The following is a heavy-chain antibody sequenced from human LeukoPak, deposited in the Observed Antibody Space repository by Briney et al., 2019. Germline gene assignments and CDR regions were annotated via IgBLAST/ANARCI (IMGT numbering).Heavy chain of an antibody. CDR2: ISAYNGNT. V-gene: IGHV1-18*01. CDR3: ARDAVGSGWYQFGY. CDR1: GYTFTSYG. D-gene: IGHD6-19*01. J-gene: IGHJ4*02. Sequence: ASVKVSCKASGYTFTSYGISWVRQAPGQGLEWMGWISAYNGNTNYAQKLQGRVTMTTDTSTSTAYMELRSLRSDDTAVYYCARDAVGSGWYQFGYWGQGTLVTVSS.